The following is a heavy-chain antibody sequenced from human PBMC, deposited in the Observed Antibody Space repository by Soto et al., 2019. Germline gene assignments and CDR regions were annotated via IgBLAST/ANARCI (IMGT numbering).Heavy chain of an antibody. CDR3: ARDPGEMATISFDY. J-gene: IGHJ4*02. CDR1: GFTFSSYW. CDR2: IKQDGSEK. D-gene: IGHD5-12*01. Sequence: PGGSLRLSCAASGFTFSSYWMSWVRQAPGKGLEWVANIKQDGSEKYYVDSVKGRFTISRDNAKNSLYLQMSSLRAEDTAVYYCARDPGEMATISFDYWGQGTLVTVSS. V-gene: IGHV3-7*01.